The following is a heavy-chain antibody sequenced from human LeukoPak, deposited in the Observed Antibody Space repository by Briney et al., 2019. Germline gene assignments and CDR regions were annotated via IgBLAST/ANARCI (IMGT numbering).Heavy chain of an antibody. D-gene: IGHD3-10*01. J-gene: IGHJ5*02. Sequence: GGSLRLSGAASGFTFSSYAMSWVRQAPGKGREWVSAISGSGGSTYYADSVKGRFTISRDNSKNTLYLQMNSLRAEDTAVYYCAKCRVVRGGHNWFDPWGQGTLVAVSS. CDR1: GFTFSSYA. CDR3: AKCRVVRGGHNWFDP. CDR2: ISGSGGST. V-gene: IGHV3-23*01.